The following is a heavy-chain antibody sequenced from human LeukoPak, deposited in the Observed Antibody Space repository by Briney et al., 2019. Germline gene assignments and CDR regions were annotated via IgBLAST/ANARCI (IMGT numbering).Heavy chain of an antibody. CDR2: IHYSGST. CDR1: GGSVSSGSNY. CDR3: ARVLYGSGTYYFDY. J-gene: IGHJ4*02. V-gene: IGHV4-61*01. Sequence: PSETLSLTCTVSGGSVSSGSNYWSWIRQPPGKGLEWIGYIHYSGSTSHNPALKSRVTISVDTSKNQFSLKLSSVTAADTAVYYCARVLYGSGTYYFDYWGRGTLVTVSS. D-gene: IGHD3-10*01.